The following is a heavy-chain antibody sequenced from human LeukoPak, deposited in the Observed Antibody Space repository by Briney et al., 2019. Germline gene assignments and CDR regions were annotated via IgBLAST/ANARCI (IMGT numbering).Heavy chain of an antibody. CDR2: ISPTSGGT. J-gene: IGHJ5*02. V-gene: IGHV1-2*02. CDR3: ARTYYYDSRRFDP. D-gene: IGHD3-22*01. CDR1: GYTFTGYY. Sequence: ASVKVSCKASGYTFTGYYMHWVRQAPGQGLEWMGWISPTSGGTNYAQKFQGRVTMTRDTSISTAYMELSRLRSDDTAVYYCARTYYYDSRRFDPWGQGTLVTVSS.